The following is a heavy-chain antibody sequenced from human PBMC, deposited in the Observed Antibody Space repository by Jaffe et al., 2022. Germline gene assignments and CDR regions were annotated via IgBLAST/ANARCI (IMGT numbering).Heavy chain of an antibody. CDR2: IHPLDLNT. V-gene: IGHV5-51*03. J-gene: IGHJ4*02. D-gene: IGHD1-26*01. Sequence: EVLLVQSGPEVKKSGESLRIACKASGYIFTNYWIGWVRQKPGKGLEWMGMIHPLDLNTTYSPSFQGQVTFLVDRSISTAYLQWSSLRASDTAIFYCVRTSWAQDRYFDSWGQGTLVTVSS. CDR3: VRTSWAQDRYFDS. CDR1: GYIFTNYW.